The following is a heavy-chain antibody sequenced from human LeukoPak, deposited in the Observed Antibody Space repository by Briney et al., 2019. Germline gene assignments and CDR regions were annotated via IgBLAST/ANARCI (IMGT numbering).Heavy chain of an antibody. CDR1: GSRFTNYW. J-gene: IGHJ4*02. V-gene: IGHV5-51*01. CDR2: IYPGDSDT. Sequence: GEPLQISSKGSGSRFTNYWIGWVRPLPGKGPGWMGIIYPGDSDTRYSQSFQGQVTISADKSISTASLQWSSLKASDTAMYYCARVLVGSSLRDYWGQGTLVTVSS. D-gene: IGHD2-2*01. CDR3: ARVLVGSSLRDY.